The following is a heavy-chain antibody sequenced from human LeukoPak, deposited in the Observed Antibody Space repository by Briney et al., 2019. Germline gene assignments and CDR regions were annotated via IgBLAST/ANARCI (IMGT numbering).Heavy chain of an antibody. V-gene: IGHV5-51*01. D-gene: IGHD3-10*01. J-gene: IGHJ3*02. Sequence: GESLKISCKGSGYSFTSYWIGWVRQMPGKGLGWMGIIYPGDSDTRYSPSFQGQVTISADKSISTAYLQWSSLKASDTAMYYCARRHYYGSGSSSAFDIWGQGTMVTVSS. CDR3: ARRHYYGSGSSSAFDI. CDR1: GYSFTSYW. CDR2: IYPGDSDT.